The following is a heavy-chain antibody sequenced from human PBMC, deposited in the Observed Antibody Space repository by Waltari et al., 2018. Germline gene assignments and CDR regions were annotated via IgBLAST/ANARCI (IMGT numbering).Heavy chain of an antibody. CDR2: INHSGST. CDR3: AREDRPYGDYSRAWSH. V-gene: IGHV4-34*01. Sequence: QVQLPQWGAGLLKHSETLSLTCAVYGGSFSGYYLSWIGQPPGKGLEWIGEINHSGSTNYNPALKSRVTISVDTSKNQFSLKLSSVTAADTAVYDCAREDRPYGDYSRAWSHWGQGTLVTVSS. CDR1: GGSFSGYY. J-gene: IGHJ4*02. D-gene: IGHD4-17*01.